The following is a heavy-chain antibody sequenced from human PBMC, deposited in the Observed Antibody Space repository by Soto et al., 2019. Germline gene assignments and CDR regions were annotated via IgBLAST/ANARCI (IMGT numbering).Heavy chain of an antibody. CDR2: ISSSGSTI. V-gene: IGHV3-48*03. CDR3: ARCGHYYGSGSWRSWFAP. CDR1: GFTFSSYE. J-gene: IGHJ5*02. Sequence: GGSLRLSCAASGFTFSSYEMNWVRQAPGKGLEWVSYISSSGSTIYYADSVKGRFTISRDNAKNSLYLQMNSLRAEDTAVYYCARCGHYYGSGSWRSWFAPWGQGTLVTVSS. D-gene: IGHD3-10*01.